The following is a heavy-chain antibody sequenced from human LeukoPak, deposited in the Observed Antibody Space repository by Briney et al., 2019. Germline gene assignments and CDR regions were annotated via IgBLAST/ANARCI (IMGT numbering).Heavy chain of an antibody. CDR2: IWYDGSNK. J-gene: IGHJ6*03. V-gene: IGHV3-33*06. CDR1: GFTFSSYG. Sequence: GGSLRLSCAASGFTFSSYGMHWVRQAPGKGLEWVAVIWYDGSNKYYADSVKGRFTISRDNSKNTLYLQMTSLRAEDTAVYYCAKDQVTMVRGVISARLYYYYYYMDVWGKRTTVTVSS. CDR3: AKDQVTMVRGVISARLYYYYYYMDV. D-gene: IGHD3-10*01.